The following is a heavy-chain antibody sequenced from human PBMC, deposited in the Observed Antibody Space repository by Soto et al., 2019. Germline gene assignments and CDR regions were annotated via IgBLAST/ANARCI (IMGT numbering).Heavy chain of an antibody. Sequence: WASVKVSCKASGGTFNSYVINWVRQAPGQGLEWMGGIIPIVETPKYAQKFQGRVTITADESTNTVYMELSSLRSEDTAMYYCARLSRPNYYDTSGFFQDNWFDPWGQGTLVTVSS. CDR2: IIPIVETP. J-gene: IGHJ5*02. CDR1: GGTFNSYV. D-gene: IGHD3-22*01. V-gene: IGHV1-69*13. CDR3: ARLSRPNYYDTSGFFQDNWFDP.